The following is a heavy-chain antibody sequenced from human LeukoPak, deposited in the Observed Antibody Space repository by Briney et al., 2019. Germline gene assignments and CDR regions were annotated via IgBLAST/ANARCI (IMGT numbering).Heavy chain of an antibody. J-gene: IGHJ4*02. CDR3: AKVGGAGHFEY. CDR1: GNSISNTYY. V-gene: IGHV4-38-2*01. CDR2: IYNSGST. D-gene: IGHD1-26*01. Sequence: KASETLSLTCAVSGNSISNTYYWGWIRQPPGKELEWIGSIYNSGSTHYNPSLKSRVTISVDTSKNQVYLNLSSVTAADTAVYYCAKVGGAGHFEYWGQGTLVTVSS.